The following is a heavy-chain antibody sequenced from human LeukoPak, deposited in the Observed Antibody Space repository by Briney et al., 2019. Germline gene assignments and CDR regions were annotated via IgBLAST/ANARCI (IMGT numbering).Heavy chain of an antibody. D-gene: IGHD3-10*01. CDR1: GGSISSGSYY. CDR3: ARDRDGSGSYYPGGFDY. CDR2: IYTSGST. Sequence: PSQTLSLTCTVSGGSISSGSYYWSWIRQPAGKGLEWIGRIYTSGSTNYNPSLKSRVTISVDTSKNQFSLKLSSVAAADTAVYYCARDRDGSGSYYPGGFDYWGQGTLVTVSS. J-gene: IGHJ4*02. V-gene: IGHV4-61*02.